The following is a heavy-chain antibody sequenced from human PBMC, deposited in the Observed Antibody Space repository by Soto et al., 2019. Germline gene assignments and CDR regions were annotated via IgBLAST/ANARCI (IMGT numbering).Heavy chain of an antibody. Sequence: QVQLQESGPGLVKPSETLSLTCSVSGASVTSDNYYWSWIRQSPGKGLEWVGYIYYSGSITYNPSLMSRVTMSLDTSKNQFSLRLSSVTAADTAVYYCTADAGSYWGQGTLVTVSS. CDR3: TADAGSY. V-gene: IGHV4-61*01. CDR2: IYYSGSI. CDR1: GASVTSDNYY. J-gene: IGHJ4*02. D-gene: IGHD3-10*01.